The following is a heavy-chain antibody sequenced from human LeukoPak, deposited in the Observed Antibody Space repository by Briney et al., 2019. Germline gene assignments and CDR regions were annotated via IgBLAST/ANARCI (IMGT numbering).Heavy chain of an antibody. CDR3: GRAAAAGTSSYYYYMDV. Sequence: GGSLRLSCAASGFTFSSYAMHWVRQAPGKGLEWMAVISYDGSNKYYADSVKGRFSISRDNSKNTLFLQMNSLRGEDTAVYYCGRAAAAGTSSYYYYMDVWGKGTTVTVSS. J-gene: IGHJ6*03. D-gene: IGHD6-13*01. V-gene: IGHV3-30*04. CDR2: ISYDGSNK. CDR1: GFTFSSYA.